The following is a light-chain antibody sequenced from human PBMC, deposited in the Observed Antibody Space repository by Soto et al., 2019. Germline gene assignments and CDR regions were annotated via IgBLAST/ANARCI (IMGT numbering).Light chain of an antibody. J-gene: IGKJ1*01. V-gene: IGKV1-9*01. Sequence: DIQLTQSPSVLSASVGDRVTITCRASQGINSYLAWYQQKPGKVPKLLIYAASTLHSGVPSRFSGSGSGTEFTLTISSLQLEDFATYYCQQLNSYPRTFGQGTKVEIK. CDR3: QQLNSYPRT. CDR2: AAS. CDR1: QGINSY.